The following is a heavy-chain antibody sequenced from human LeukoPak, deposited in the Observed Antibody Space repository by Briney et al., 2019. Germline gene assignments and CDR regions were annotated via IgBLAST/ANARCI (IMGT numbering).Heavy chain of an antibody. CDR2: IGGRGGST. CDR1: GFTFSNYC. Sequence: PGGSLTLSCAASGFTFSNYCMSWVRQSPGKGLEWVATIGGRGGSTYYADSGKGRFTISRDNSKNTMYLQMNSMRAEDTAVYYCAKQGRDWLRDYYYYMDVWGKGTTVT. D-gene: IGHD3-9*01. CDR3: AKQGRDWLRDYYYYMDV. J-gene: IGHJ6*03. V-gene: IGHV3-23*01.